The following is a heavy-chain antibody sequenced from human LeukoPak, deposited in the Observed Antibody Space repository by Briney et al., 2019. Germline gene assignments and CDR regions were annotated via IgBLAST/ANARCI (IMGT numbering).Heavy chain of an antibody. CDR2: ISGSGGST. D-gene: IGHD3-3*01. CDR3: AKDGKTYYDFWSGLGY. J-gene: IGHJ4*02. V-gene: IGHV3-23*01. CDR1: GFTFTNYA. Sequence: GGSLRLSCAASGFTFTNYAMTWVRQAPGKGLEWVSSISGSGGSTYYADSVKGRFTISRDNSKNTLYLQMNSLRAEDTAVYYCAKDGKTYYDFWSGLGYWGQGTLVTVSS.